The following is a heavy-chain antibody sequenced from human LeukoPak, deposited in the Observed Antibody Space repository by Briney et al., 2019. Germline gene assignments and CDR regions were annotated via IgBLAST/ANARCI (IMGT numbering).Heavy chain of an antibody. D-gene: IGHD3-22*01. Sequence: PGGSLRLSCAASGFTFSSYWMSWVRQAPGKGLEWVANINQDGSEKYYVDSVKGRFTISRDNAKNSLYLQMNSLRADDTAVYYCARDWNYYDSSYGAYWGQGTLVTVSS. CDR2: INQDGSEK. V-gene: IGHV3-7*01. CDR1: GFTFSSYW. CDR3: ARDWNYYDSSYGAY. J-gene: IGHJ4*02.